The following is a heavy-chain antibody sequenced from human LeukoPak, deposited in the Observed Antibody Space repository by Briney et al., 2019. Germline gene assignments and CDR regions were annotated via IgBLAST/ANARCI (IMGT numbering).Heavy chain of an antibody. Sequence: SETPSLTCTVSGVSISSNYWSWIRQPPGKGLEWIGYMYHSGSTNYNPSLKSRVTISVDTSKNQFSLKLSSVTVADTAVYYCARWALKSAFDIWGQGTMVTVSS. CDR1: GVSISSNY. V-gene: IGHV4-59*01. CDR2: MYHSGST. J-gene: IGHJ3*02. CDR3: ARWALKSAFDI.